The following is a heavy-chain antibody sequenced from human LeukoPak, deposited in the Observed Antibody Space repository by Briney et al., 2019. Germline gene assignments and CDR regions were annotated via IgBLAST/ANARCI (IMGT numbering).Heavy chain of an antibody. CDR2: ISAYSGNT. CDR1: GYTFTSYG. Sequence: ASVKVSCKASGYTFTSYGISWVRQAPGQGLEWMGLISAYSGNTNFAQKLQGRVTMTTDTSTSTAYMELRSLRSDDTAVYFCARGADTGSYGGLVYFDYWGQGTLVTVSS. D-gene: IGHD3-16*01. CDR3: ARGADTGSYGGLVYFDY. J-gene: IGHJ4*02. V-gene: IGHV1-18*01.